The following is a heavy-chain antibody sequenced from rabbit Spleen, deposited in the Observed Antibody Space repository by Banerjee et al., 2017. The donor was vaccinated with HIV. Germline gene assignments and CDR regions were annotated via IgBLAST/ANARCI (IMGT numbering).Heavy chain of an antibody. Sequence: QSLQESGGDLVKPGASLTLTCTASGFSFSSSDYMCWVRQAPGKGLEWIACIEGGSSAFSYFASWAKGRFTCSKTSSTTVTLQMTSLTAADTATYFCARDTASSFSSYGMDLWGPGTLVTVS. J-gene: IGHJ6*01. CDR3: ARDTASSFSSYGMDL. V-gene: IGHV1S40*01. CDR1: GFSFSSSDY. D-gene: IGHD8-1*01. CDR2: IEGGSSAFS.